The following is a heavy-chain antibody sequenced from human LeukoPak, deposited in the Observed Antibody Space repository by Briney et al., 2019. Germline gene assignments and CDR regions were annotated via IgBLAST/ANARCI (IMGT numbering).Heavy chain of an antibody. CDR2: ITPNNGRP. CDR3: ARDYMTHSSGWDAFDI. D-gene: IGHD6-19*01. J-gene: IGHJ3*02. Sequence: GASVKISCETSGYTFTSYYIHWIRQAPGQGLEWMAVITPNNGRPTYAQKFQGRVAVTMDTATSTVYMELSSLGSDDTAIYYCARDYMTHSSGWDAFDIWGQGTMVTVSS. V-gene: IGHV1-46*01. CDR1: GYTFTSYY.